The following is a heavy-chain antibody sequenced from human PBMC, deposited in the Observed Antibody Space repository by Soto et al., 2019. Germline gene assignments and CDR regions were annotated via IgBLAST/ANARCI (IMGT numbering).Heavy chain of an antibody. CDR2: TSYDGSNK. V-gene: IGHV3-30*03. Sequence: QVQLVESGGGVVQPGRSLRLSCAASGFTFSTYGMHWVRQAPGKGLEGVAVTSYDGSNKYYADSVKGRFTISRDNSNNTLYLQMNSLRAEDTAVYYCATRGFTGQFDDWGQGTLVTVSS. J-gene: IGHJ4*02. CDR3: ATRGFTGQFDD. CDR1: GFTFSTYG. D-gene: IGHD3-16*01.